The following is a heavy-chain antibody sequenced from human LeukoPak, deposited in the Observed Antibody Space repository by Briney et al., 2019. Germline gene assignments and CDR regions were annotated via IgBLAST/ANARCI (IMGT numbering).Heavy chain of an antibody. Sequence: GGSLRLSCAASGFTFSSYWMSWVRQAPGKGLEWVANIKQDGSEKYYVDSVKGRFTISRDNAKNSLYLQMNSLRAEDTAVYYCARVSSGYDQTTDFDYWGQGTLVTVSS. J-gene: IGHJ4*02. CDR2: IKQDGSEK. CDR1: GFTFSSYW. D-gene: IGHD5-12*01. V-gene: IGHV3-7*01. CDR3: ARVSSGYDQTTDFDY.